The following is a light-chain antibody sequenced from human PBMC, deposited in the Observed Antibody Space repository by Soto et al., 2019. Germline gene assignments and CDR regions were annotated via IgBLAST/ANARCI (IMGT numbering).Light chain of an antibody. V-gene: IGLV1-40*01. J-gene: IGLJ1*01. CDR1: GSNIGAGYD. Sequence: QSVLTQPPSVSGAPGQRVTISCTGSGSNIGAGYDVHWYQQLPGKAPKLLIYEVNKRPSGVPDRFSGSKSGSTASLTVSGLQAEDEAEYYCSSYAVTNIFVFGTGTKLTVL. CDR3: SSYAVTNIFV. CDR2: EVN.